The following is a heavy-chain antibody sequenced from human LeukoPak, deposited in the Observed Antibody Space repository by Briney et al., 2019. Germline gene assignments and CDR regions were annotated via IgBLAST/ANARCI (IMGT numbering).Heavy chain of an antibody. Sequence: GGSLRLSCAASGFTFSSYWMSWVRQAPGKGLEWVANIKQDGSEKYYVDSVKGRFTISRDNAKNSLYLQMNSLRAEDTAVYCCAKLAKYFYGSETYYFFEHWGQGTPVTASS. J-gene: IGHJ4*02. CDR3: AKLAKYFYGSETYYFFEH. V-gene: IGHV3-7*01. CDR1: GFTFSSYW. D-gene: IGHD3-10*01. CDR2: IKQDGSEK.